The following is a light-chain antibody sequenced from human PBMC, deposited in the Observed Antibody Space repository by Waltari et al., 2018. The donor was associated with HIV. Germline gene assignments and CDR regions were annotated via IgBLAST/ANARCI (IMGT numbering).Light chain of an antibody. CDR2: DAS. CDR3: QQYNNWLFT. Sequence: EIVMTQLPATLYVSPGERVTLSCRASQHLRTTLAWYQQKPGQSPRLLIYDASTRATRIPDRFSGSGSGTDFALTISSAQSEDFAVYFCQQYNNWLFTFGPGTKVDIK. J-gene: IGKJ3*01. CDR1: QHLRTT. V-gene: IGKV3-15*01.